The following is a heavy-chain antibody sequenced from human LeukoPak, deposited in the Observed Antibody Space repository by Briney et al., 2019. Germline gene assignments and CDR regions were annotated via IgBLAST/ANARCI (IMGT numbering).Heavy chain of an antibody. J-gene: IGHJ4*02. CDR2: IYYSGST. CDR3: ARHVDGVVSTKLDY. V-gene: IGHV4-39*01. CDR1: GGSVSSSSYY. Sequence: SQTLSLTCTVSGGSVSSSSYYWGWIRQPPGKGLEWIGSIYYSGSTYYNPSLKSRVTIFVDTSTNQFSLKLSSVAAADTAVYYCARHVDGVVSTKLDYWGQGALVTVSS. D-gene: IGHD3-22*01.